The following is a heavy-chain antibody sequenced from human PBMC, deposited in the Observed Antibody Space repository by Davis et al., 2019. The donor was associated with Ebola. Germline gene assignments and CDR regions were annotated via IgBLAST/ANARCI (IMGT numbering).Heavy chain of an antibody. CDR2: INAGNGNT. CDR3: ARSYSNSPWFDY. J-gene: IGHJ4*02. CDR1: GYTFTSYA. V-gene: IGHV1-3*01. Sequence: ASVKVSCKASGYTFTSYAMHWVRQAPGQRLEWMGWINAGNGNTKYSQKFQGRVTITRDTSASTAYMELSSLRSEDTAVYYCARSYSNSPWFDYWGQGTLVTVSS. D-gene: IGHD4-11*01.